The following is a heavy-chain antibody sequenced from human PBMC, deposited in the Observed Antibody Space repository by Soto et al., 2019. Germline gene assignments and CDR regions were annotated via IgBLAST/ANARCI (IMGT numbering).Heavy chain of an antibody. CDR3: ARAAIHGSSWYFWFDP. D-gene: IGHD6-13*01. J-gene: IGHJ5*02. Sequence: SVKVSGKTSGGTFSSHAIDCVLQSPLQWLEWMGGIIPLFGTTNYAQKFKGRVTISADESSSTAYMELSSLTSEDAAVYYCARAAIHGSSWYFWFDPWGQGTLVTVSS. CDR1: GGTFSSHA. V-gene: IGHV1-69*13. CDR2: IIPLFGTT.